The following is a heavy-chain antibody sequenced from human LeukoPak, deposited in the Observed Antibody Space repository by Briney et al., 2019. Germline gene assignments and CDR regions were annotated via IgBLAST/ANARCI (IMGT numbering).Heavy chain of an antibody. CDR2: IYTSGST. CDR3: TKGRGI. V-gene: IGHV4-4*07. D-gene: IGHD3-10*01. J-gene: IGHJ4*02. CDR1: GGSIHSY. Sequence: PSETLSLTCTVSGGSIHSYWSWIRQPAGKGLEWIGHIYTSGSTDYNPSLKSRVTISVATSKNQFSLKLTSVTAADTAIYYCTKGRGIWGQGTLVTVSS.